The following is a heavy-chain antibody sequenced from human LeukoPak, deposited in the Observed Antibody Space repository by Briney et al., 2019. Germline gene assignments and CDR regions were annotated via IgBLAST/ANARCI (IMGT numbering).Heavy chain of an antibody. D-gene: IGHD3-10*01. CDR3: ARAGERITMVRGVPLDY. V-gene: IGHV1-18*01. J-gene: IGHJ4*02. CDR1: GYTFTSYG. Sequence: GASVKVSCKASGYTFTSYGISWVRQAPGQGLEWMGWISAYNGNTNYAQKFQGRVTMTTDTSTSTAYLELRSLRSDDTAVYYCARAGERITMVRGVPLDYWGQGTLVTVSS. CDR2: ISAYNGNT.